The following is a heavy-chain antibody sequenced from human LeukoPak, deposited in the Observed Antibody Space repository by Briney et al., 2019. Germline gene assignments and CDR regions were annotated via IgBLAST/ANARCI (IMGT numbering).Heavy chain of an antibody. J-gene: IGHJ4*02. CDR1: GYTFNNYY. CDR3: ASLRLIDY. CDR2: VSPNAGGT. V-gene: IGHV1-2*02. Sequence: GASVKVSCKASGYTFNNYYMHWVRLAPGQGRGWMGWVSPNAGGTNYAQKYQGRVSMTRDTSISTAYMALSRLRSDVTAVYYCASLRLIDYWGQGTLVTV.